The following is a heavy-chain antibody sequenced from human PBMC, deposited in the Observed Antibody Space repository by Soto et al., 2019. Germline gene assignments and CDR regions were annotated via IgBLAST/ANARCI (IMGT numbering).Heavy chain of an antibody. CDR2: ISGDTATT. J-gene: IGHJ3*01. V-gene: IGHV3-23*01. CDR3: ARRASR. D-gene: IGHD1-26*01. CDR1: GFSFSEYS. Sequence: GGSLRLSCAASGFSFSEYSMTWVRQAPGKGLQWVSAISGDTATTHYADSVKGRFTISRDNSRDTLYLQMNSLRVEDTAIYYCARRASRWGQGTMVTVSS.